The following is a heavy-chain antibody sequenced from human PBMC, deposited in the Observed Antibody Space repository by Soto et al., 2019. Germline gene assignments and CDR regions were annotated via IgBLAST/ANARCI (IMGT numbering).Heavy chain of an antibody. J-gene: IGHJ4*02. CDR2: IYPGDSDT. V-gene: IGHV5-51*01. CDR1: GYSFTSYW. D-gene: IGHD2-21*02. Sequence: GESLKISCKGSGYSFTSYWIGLVRQMHGKGLEWMGIIYPGDSDTRYSPSFQGQVTISADKSISTAYLQWSSLKASDTAMYYCARRCGGDCYGGGFDYWGQGTLVTVSS. CDR3: ARRCGGDCYGGGFDY.